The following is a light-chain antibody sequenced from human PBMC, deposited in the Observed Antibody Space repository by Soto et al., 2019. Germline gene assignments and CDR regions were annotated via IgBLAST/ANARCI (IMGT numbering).Light chain of an antibody. CDR1: QSISSW. Sequence: DIQMTQSPSTLSASVGDRVTITCRASQSISSWLAWYQQKPGKAPKLLIYDASSLESGVPSRFSGSGSGTDFSLTISSLQPEDFATYFCQQLNSYPITFGQGTRLEIK. CDR2: DAS. J-gene: IGKJ5*01. CDR3: QQLNSYPIT. V-gene: IGKV1-5*01.